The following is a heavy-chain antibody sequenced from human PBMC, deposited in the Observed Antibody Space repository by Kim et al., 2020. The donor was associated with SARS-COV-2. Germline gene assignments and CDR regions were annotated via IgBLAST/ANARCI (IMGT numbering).Heavy chain of an antibody. CDR1: GFSLSNSGVG. Sequence: SGPTLVNPTQTLTLTCTFSGFSLSNSGVGVGWIRQPPGKALEWLVFIYWDDDKRYSPSLRSRLTITKDTSKNQVVLTMTNMDPVDTGTYYCAHWGAYSGNWDGGWLDYWGQGTPVTVSS. D-gene: IGHD3-22*01. CDR3: AHWGAYSGNWDGGWLDY. J-gene: IGHJ4*02. V-gene: IGHV2-5*02. CDR2: IYWDDDK.